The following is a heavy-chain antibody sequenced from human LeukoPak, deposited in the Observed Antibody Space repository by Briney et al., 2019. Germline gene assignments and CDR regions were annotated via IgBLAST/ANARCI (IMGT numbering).Heavy chain of an antibody. J-gene: IGHJ6*04. V-gene: IGHV3-23*01. D-gene: IGHD3-3*01. CDR1: GFTFSSYA. Sequence: PGGSLRLSCAASGFTFSSYAMSWVRQAPGKGLEWVSAISGSGGSTYYADSVKGRFTISRDNSKNTLYLQMNSLRAEDTAVYYCAKGGQITIFVPLDVWGKGTTVTVSS. CDR3: AKGGQITIFVPLDV. CDR2: ISGSGGST.